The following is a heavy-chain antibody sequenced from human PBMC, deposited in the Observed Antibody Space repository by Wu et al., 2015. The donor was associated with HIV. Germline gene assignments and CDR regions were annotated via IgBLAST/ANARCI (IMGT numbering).Heavy chain of an antibody. CDR2: INPIGDST. V-gene: IGHV1-46*01. Sequence: QVQLVQSGAEVKKPGGSVRVSCKASGYTFTSYYLHWVRRAPGHGLEWMGIINPIGDSTTYAPKFQGRVTMNQRHVHEAQVHMEAEGSLRSDDTARVLPCARDPNIKLQKIYYALDVWGQGKPRSPSP. D-gene: IGHD3-10*01. CDR1: GYTFTSYY. J-gene: IGHJ6*02. CDR3: ARDPNIKLQKIYYALDV.